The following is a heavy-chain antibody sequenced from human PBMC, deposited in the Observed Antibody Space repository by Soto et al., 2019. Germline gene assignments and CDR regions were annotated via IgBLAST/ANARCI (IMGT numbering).Heavy chain of an antibody. CDR2: ISGSGGST. D-gene: IGHD6-13*01. V-gene: IGHV3-23*01. Sequence: GGSLRLSCAASGFTFSSYAMSWVRQAPGKGLEWVSAISGSGGSTYYADSVKGRFTISRDNSKNTLYLQMNSLRAEDTAVYYCAKTGSSSWSPYYYYGMDVWGQGTTVTVSS. J-gene: IGHJ6*02. CDR3: AKTGSSSWSPYYYYGMDV. CDR1: GFTFSSYA.